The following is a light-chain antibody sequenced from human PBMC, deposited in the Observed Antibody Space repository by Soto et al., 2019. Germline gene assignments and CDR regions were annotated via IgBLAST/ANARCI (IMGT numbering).Light chain of an antibody. Sequence: EILLTQSPATLSVSPGERATLSCRASQSISRTLAWYQQKPGQPPRLLIYDASTRATGFPDRFSGSGSGTEFTLTISSLQYEDFAVYYCQQYNNWPITFGGGTKVDI. CDR1: QSISRT. CDR2: DAS. J-gene: IGKJ4*01. V-gene: IGKV3D-15*01. CDR3: QQYNNWPIT.